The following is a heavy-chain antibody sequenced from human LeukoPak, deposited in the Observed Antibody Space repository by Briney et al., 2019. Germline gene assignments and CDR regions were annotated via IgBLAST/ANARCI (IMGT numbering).Heavy chain of an antibody. V-gene: IGHV3-23*01. D-gene: IGHD1-7*01. J-gene: IGHJ4*02. CDR2: ISGSGGST. CDR1: GFTFSSYW. Sequence: GGSLRLSCAASGFTFSSYWMSWVRQAPGKGLEWVSAISGSGGSTYYADSVKGRFTISRDNSKNTLYLQMNSLRAEDTAVYYCAKKLTGTTAGTFDYWGQGTLVTVSS. CDR3: AKKLTGTTAGTFDY.